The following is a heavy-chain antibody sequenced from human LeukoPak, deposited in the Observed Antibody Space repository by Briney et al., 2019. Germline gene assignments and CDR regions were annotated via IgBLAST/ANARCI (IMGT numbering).Heavy chain of an antibody. CDR2: INHSGST. Sequence: SETLSLTCAVYGGSFSGYYRSWIRQPPGKGLEWIGEINHSGSTNYNPSLKSRVTISVDTSKNQFSLKLSSVTAADTAVYYCAVPFHYYYYMDVWGKGTTVTISS. J-gene: IGHJ6*03. CDR1: GGSFSGYY. V-gene: IGHV4-34*01. CDR3: AVPFHYYYYMDV.